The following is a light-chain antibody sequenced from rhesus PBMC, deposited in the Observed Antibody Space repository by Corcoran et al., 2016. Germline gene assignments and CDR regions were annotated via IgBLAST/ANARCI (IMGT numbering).Light chain of an antibody. CDR2: EVS. J-gene: IGLJ1*01. V-gene: IGLV2-32*02. CDR3: SSHAGSYTYYV. Sequence: QAALTQPPSVSGSPGQTVTISCTGTNSDLGGYNYVSWYRQHPGTAPKVIISEVSKRASGVSDRLAGSKSGNTASLTISGLQAEDEADYFCSSHAGSYTYYVFCSGTRLTVL. CDR1: NSDLGGYNY.